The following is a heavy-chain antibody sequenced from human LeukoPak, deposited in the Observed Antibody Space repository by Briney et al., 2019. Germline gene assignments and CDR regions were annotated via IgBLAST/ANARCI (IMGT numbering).Heavy chain of an antibody. Sequence: RGSLRLSCAASGFTFSDFYMSWIRQAPGKGLEWLSDISSSSTDTNYADSVKGRFTISRDNAKNSLFLQLNSLRAEDTAVYYCARDQFPYYYDSSGYAFDIWGQGTMVTVSS. V-gene: IGHV3-11*06. CDR1: GFTFSDFY. J-gene: IGHJ3*02. CDR3: ARDQFPYYYDSSGYAFDI. D-gene: IGHD3-22*01. CDR2: ISSSSTDT.